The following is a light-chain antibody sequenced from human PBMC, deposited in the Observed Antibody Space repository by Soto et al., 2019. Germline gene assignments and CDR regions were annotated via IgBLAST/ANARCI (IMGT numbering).Light chain of an antibody. V-gene: IGLV1-44*01. CDR3: AAWDDSLNGWV. Sequence: QPVLTQPPSASGTPGQRVTISCSGSSSNIGSNAVNWYQQLPGTAPKLLIYSNDQRPSGVPVRFSGSKSGTSASLAISGLQSEDEADYYCAAWDDSLNGWVFGGGTKLTVL. CDR1: SSNIGSNA. J-gene: IGLJ3*02. CDR2: SND.